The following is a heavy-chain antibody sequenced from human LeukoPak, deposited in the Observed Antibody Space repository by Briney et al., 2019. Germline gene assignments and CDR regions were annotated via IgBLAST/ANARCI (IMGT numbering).Heavy chain of an antibody. D-gene: IGHD6-19*01. CDR1: AFTFSSYW. Sequence: GGSLRLSCAASAFTFSSYWMSWVRQAPGKGLEWVANIKQDGSEKYSVGSVKGRFTIYRDNAKNSLHLQMNSLRGEDTALYYCATSQTTSGRYGNAFDIWGQGTMVTVSS. J-gene: IGHJ3*02. CDR2: IKQDGSEK. CDR3: ATSQTTSGRYGNAFDI. V-gene: IGHV3-7*01.